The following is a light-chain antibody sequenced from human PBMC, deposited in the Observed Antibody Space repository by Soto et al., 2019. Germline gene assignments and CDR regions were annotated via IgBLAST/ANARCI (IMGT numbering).Light chain of an antibody. Sequence: VLTQPASVSGSPRQSITISCTGTSSDVGGYNYVSWYQQHPGKAPKLMIYDVSNRPSGVSNRFSGSKSGNTASLTISGLQAEDEADYYCSSYTSSSTQVFGTGTKVTVL. CDR1: SSDVGGYNY. V-gene: IGLV2-14*01. J-gene: IGLJ1*01. CDR3: SSYTSSSTQV. CDR2: DVS.